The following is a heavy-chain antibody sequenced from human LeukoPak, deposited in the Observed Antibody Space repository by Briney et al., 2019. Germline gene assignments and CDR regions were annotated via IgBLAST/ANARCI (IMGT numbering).Heavy chain of an antibody. CDR1: GYSFTTYY. J-gene: IGHJ6*02. D-gene: IGHD2-2*01. V-gene: IGHV1-46*01. CDR3: ARGGRIVVVPAAIHYGMDV. CDR2: INPSDGST. Sequence: ASVKLACKATGYSFTTYYIHWMRQAPGRGLEWMGIINPSDGSTSSAQKFQGRVTMTSDTSTSTVYMELSSLTYDDTAVYYCARGGRIVVVPAAIHYGMDVWGQGTTVTVSS.